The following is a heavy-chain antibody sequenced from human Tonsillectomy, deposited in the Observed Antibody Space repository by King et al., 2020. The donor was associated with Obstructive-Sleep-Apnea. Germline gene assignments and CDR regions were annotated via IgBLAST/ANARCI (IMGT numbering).Heavy chain of an antibody. CDR3: AGGYSYGYHDAFDI. CDR2: MNPNSGNT. J-gene: IGHJ3*02. CDR1: GYTFTSYD. Sequence: QLVQSGAEVKKPGASVKVSCKASGYTFTSYDINWVRQATGQGLEWMGWMNPNSGNTGYAQKFQGRVTMTRNTSISTAYMERSSLRSEDTAVYYCAGGYSYGYHDAFDIWGQGTMVTVSS. V-gene: IGHV1-8*01. D-gene: IGHD5-18*01.